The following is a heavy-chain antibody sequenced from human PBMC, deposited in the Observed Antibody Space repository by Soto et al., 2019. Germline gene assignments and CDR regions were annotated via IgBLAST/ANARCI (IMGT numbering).Heavy chain of an antibody. Sequence: QVQLVESGGGLVKPGGSLRLSCAASGFTFSDSYMNWIRQAPGKGLEWVSYISSSTSNTNYADSVKGRFTISRDNAKKSLYLQMNSLRAEATAVYYCARWTALVDYWGQGTLVTVSS. CDR2: ISSSTSNT. V-gene: IGHV3-11*05. CDR3: ARWTALVDY. CDR1: GFTFSDSY. D-gene: IGHD5-18*01. J-gene: IGHJ4*02.